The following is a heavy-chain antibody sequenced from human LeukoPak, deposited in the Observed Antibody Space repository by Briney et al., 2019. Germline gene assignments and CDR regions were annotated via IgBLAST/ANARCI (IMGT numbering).Heavy chain of an antibody. CDR1: GFTFSDHW. Sequence: GGSLRLSCAASGFTFSDHWMSWVRQAPGKGLEWVANIKQDESEKYYVGSVKGRFTISRDNAKNSLDLQMNSLRADDTAVYYCARVEMTGIDFDYWGQGTLVTVSS. D-gene: IGHD3-9*01. V-gene: IGHV3-7*01. CDR3: ARVEMTGIDFDY. CDR2: IKQDESEK. J-gene: IGHJ4*02.